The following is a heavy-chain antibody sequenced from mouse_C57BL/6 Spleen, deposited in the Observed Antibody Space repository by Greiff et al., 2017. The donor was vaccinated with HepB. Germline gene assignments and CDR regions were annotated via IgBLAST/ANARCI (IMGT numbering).Heavy chain of an antibody. J-gene: IGHJ2*01. D-gene: IGHD3-2*02. V-gene: IGHV1-69*01. CDR3: ARSEAQATYFDY. CDR1: GYTFTSYW. CDR2: IDPSDSYT. Sequence: QVQLQQPGAELVMPGASVKLSCKASGYTFTSYWMHWVKQRPGQGLEWIGEIDPSDSYTNYNQKFKGKSTLTVDKSSSTAYMQLSSLTSEDSAVYYCARSEAQATYFDYWGQGTTLTVSS.